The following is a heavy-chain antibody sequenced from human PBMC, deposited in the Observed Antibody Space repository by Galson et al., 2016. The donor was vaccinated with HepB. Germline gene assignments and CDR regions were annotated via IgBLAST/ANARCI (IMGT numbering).Heavy chain of an antibody. CDR2: IYPGDSAT. D-gene: IGHD3-22*01. CDR1: GYSFTTHW. V-gene: IGHV5-51*01. CDR3: ARSVDSGDYYIFDS. Sequence: QSGAEVKKAGESLKISCKGSGYSFTTHWIGWVRQMPGKGLEWMGIIYPGDSATRYRPSFKGQVTISVDKSISTVYLQWSSLKASDTAIYYCARSVDSGDYYIFDSWGQGTLVTVSS. J-gene: IGHJ4*02.